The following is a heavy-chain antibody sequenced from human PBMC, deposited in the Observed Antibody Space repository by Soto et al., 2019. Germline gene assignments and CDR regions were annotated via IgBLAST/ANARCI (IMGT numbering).Heavy chain of an antibody. D-gene: IGHD3-16*01. V-gene: IGHV1-69*01. CDR3: GRDGGGERATTRGDGGGDYYGMDV. J-gene: IGHJ6*02. CDR2: IIPIFGTA. CDR1: GGTFSSYA. Sequence: QVQLVQSGAEVKKPGSSVKVSCKASGGTFSSYAISWVRQAPVQGLEWMGGIIPIFGTANYAQKFQGRVTITADEPTSPAHVERSSLRSEDTAVYYWGRDGGGERATTRGDGGGDYYGMDVWGQGTTVTVSS.